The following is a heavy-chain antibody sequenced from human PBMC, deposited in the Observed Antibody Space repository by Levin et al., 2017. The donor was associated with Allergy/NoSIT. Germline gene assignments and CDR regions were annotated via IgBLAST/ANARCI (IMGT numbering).Heavy chain of an antibody. CDR2: IYYTGTT. CDR3: ARRSGSGRNYFDF. CDR1: GASISTVNW. J-gene: IGHJ4*02. D-gene: IGHD3-10*01. V-gene: IGHV4-4*02. Sequence: SETLSLSCSVSGASISTVNWWTWVRQSPGKGLEWIGEIYYTGTTNYNPSLKNRVTLSMDRSNHHFSLNLTSATVADTAVYYCARRSGSGRNYFDFWGQGTLVSVSS.